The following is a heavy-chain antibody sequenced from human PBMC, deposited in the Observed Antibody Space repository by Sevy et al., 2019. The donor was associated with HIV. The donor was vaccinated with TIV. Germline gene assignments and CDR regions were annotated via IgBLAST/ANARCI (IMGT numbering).Heavy chain of an antibody. J-gene: IGHJ4*02. V-gene: IGHV3-49*03. CDR1: GFTFDDYA. CDR3: TRGLAMADTPEYYFDY. CDR2: IARNSYEAYGGTT. Sequence: SLRLSCTTSGFTFDDYAMSWFRQAPGKELEWVAFIARNSYEAYGGTTDYAASVKGRFIISRDDSKSIAHLQMNSLKAEVTAVYYCTRGLAMADTPEYYFDYWGQGTLVTVSS. D-gene: IGHD5-18*01.